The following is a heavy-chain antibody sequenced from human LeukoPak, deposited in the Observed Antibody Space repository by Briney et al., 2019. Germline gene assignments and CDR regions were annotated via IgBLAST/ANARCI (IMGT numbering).Heavy chain of an antibody. V-gene: IGHV3-21*04. CDR3: ARDRDSSGSWEVNFDH. J-gene: IGHJ4*02. Sequence: GGSLRLSCAASGFAFSSFSMTWFRQSPGKGLEWVSSISGASNYIYYGDSVKGRFTISRDNAKNSLFLQMNSLRAEDTAVYYCARDRDSSGSWEVNFDHWGQGTLVTVSS. CDR2: ISGASNYI. D-gene: IGHD6-13*01. CDR1: GFAFSSFS.